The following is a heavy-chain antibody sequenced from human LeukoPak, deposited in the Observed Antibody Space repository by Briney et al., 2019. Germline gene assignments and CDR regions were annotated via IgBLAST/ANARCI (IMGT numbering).Heavy chain of an antibody. J-gene: IGHJ4*02. CDR2: IDTGNGNT. CDR3: ARMDILTLRFYFDY. V-gene: IGHV1-3*04. CDR1: GYTFTNYA. D-gene: IGHD3-9*01. Sequence: ASVKVSCKASGYTFTNYAVHWVRQAPGQSLEWMGWIDTGNGNTKYSQKFQGRVTITRDTSARTAYMELSSLRSEDTAVYHCARMDILTLRFYFDYWGQGTLVTVSS.